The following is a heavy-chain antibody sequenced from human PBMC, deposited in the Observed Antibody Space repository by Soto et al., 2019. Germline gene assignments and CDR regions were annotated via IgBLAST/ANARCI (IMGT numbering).Heavy chain of an antibody. V-gene: IGHV4-34*01. CDR2: INHSGST. CDR3: ARGQSFYSSGWYIFWFDP. J-gene: IGHJ5*02. CDR1: GGSFSGYY. Sequence: PSETLSLTCAVYGGSFSGYYWSWIRQPPAKGLEWIGEINHSGSTNYNPSLKSRVTISVDTSKNQFSLKLSSVTAADTAVYYCARGQSFYSSGWYIFWFDPLGQGTLVTVSS. D-gene: IGHD6-19*01.